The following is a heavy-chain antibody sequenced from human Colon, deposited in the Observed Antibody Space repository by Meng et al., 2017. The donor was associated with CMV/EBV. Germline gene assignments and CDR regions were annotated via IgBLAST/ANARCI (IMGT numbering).Heavy chain of an antibody. CDR1: SGSMYSNY. J-gene: IGHJ6*02. CDR2: ISYSGTT. V-gene: IGHV4-39*07. D-gene: IGHD3-22*01. Sequence: GSLRLSCNVSSGSMYSNYWSWIRQPPGKGLEWIGSISYSGTTFYNPPLKSRVTISLDTSKNHFSLNLNSVTAADTAVYYCARLSYDSSGYYDPSSGMDVWGQGTTVTVSS. CDR3: ARLSYDSSGYYDPSSGMDV.